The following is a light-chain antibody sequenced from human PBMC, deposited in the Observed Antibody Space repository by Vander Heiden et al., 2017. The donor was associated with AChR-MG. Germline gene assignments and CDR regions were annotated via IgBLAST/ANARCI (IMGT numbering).Light chain of an antibody. V-gene: IGLV3-21*03. J-gene: IGLJ2*01. CDR3: QVWDRSSDHVV. CDR2: DGR. CDR1: QIARKS. Sequence: SYVLTQPPSASVAPGRTARITWGGNQIARKSVHWYKSRPGQGPALFVYDGRVRGPGSSERVSGSKCGDTATLTISRVEAGDEAEYYCQVWDRSSDHVVFGGGTKLTVL.